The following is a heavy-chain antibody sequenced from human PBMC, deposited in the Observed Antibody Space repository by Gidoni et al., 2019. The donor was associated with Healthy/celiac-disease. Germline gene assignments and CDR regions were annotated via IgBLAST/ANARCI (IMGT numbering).Heavy chain of an antibody. D-gene: IGHD6-19*01. CDR3: ARDLYSSGWYTWFDP. Sequence: EVQLVESGGGLVQPGGSLRLSCAASGFTFSSYWMSWVRQAPGKGLEWVANIKQDGSEKYYVDSVKGRFTISRDNAKNSLYLQMNSLRAEDTAVYYCARDLYSSGWYTWFDPWGQGTLVTVSS. CDR2: IKQDGSEK. J-gene: IGHJ5*02. V-gene: IGHV3-7*03. CDR1: GFTFSSYW.